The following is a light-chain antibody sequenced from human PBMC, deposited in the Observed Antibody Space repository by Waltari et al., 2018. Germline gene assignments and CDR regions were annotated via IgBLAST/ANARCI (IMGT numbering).Light chain of an antibody. CDR2: GAS. Sequence: DIQLTQSPSFLSASVGARVTITCRASQVIGSYLAWYQQKPGKAPKLLIYGASTLQTGVPSRFSGSGSGTEFTLTISSLQPEDFATYYCQQSYSTPWTFGQGTKVEIK. J-gene: IGKJ1*01. CDR3: QQSYSTPWT. V-gene: IGKV1-9*01. CDR1: QVIGSY.